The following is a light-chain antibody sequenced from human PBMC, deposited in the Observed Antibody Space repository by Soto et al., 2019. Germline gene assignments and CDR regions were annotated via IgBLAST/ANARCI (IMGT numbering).Light chain of an antibody. Sequence: DIQMTQSPSSLSASVGDRVTITCQASQDISNYLNWYQQKPGKAPKLLIYDASNWETGVPSRFSGSGSGTDFTFTISSLQHEDIATYYCQQYDNLYTFGQGTKLEIK. CDR2: DAS. J-gene: IGKJ2*01. CDR3: QQYDNLYT. CDR1: QDISNY. V-gene: IGKV1-33*01.